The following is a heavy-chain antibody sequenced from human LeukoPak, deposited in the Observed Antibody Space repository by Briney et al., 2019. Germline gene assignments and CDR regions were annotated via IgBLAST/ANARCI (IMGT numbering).Heavy chain of an antibody. CDR3: ARRSPKGGYYYYMDV. Sequence: AASVKVSCKASGYTFTGYYMHWVRQAPGQGLEWMGWINPNSGGTNYAQKFQGRVTMTRDTSISTAYMELSRLRSDDTAVYYCARRSPKGGYYYYMDVWGKGTTVTVSS. J-gene: IGHJ6*03. V-gene: IGHV1-2*02. CDR2: INPNSGGT. CDR1: GYTFTGYY.